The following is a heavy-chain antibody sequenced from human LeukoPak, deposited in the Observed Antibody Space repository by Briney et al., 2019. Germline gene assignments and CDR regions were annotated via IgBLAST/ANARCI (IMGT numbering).Heavy chain of an antibody. CDR2: IIPILGIA. J-gene: IGHJ4*02. CDR3: ARGYYDILTGYYTLSDY. Sequence: REASVRVSCKASGGTFSSYAISWVRQAPGQGLEWMGRIIPILGIANYAQKFQGRVTITADESTSTAYMELSSLRSEDTAVYYCARGYYDILTGYYTLSDYWGQGTLVTVSS. D-gene: IGHD3-9*01. V-gene: IGHV1-69*04. CDR1: GGTFSSYA.